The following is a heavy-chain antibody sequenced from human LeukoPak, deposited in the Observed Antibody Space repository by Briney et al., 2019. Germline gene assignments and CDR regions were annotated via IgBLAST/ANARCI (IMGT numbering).Heavy chain of an antibody. CDR2: ISTTGST. V-gene: IGHV4-4*07. CDR1: GGSISGYY. D-gene: IGHD2-8*02. Sequence: SETLSLTCTVSGGSISGYYWSWIRQPAGKGLEWIGRISTTGSTNYKPSLKSRVTMSVATSKNQFSLRLNSVTAADTAVYYCARDEGVGYCTVGVCPDAAVNFDYWGQGTLVTVSS. CDR3: ARDEGVGYCTVGVCPDAAVNFDY. J-gene: IGHJ4*02.